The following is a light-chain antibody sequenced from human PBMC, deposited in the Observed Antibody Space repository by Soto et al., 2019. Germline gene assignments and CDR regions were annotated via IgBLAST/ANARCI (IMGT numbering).Light chain of an antibody. CDR2: NDN. CDR1: RSNIGSND. Sequence: QSVLTQPPSASGTPGQTVTISCSGSRSNIGSNDVSWYQQLPGTDPTLLIYNDNPRPSGVPDRFSASKSGTSASLAISGLQSEDEADYYCAAWDYSLNARGVFGGGTKLTVL. V-gene: IGLV1-44*01. CDR3: AAWDYSLNARGV. J-gene: IGLJ3*02.